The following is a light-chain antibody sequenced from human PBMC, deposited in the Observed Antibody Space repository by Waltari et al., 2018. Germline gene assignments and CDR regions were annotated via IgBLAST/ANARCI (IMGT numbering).Light chain of an antibody. Sequence: QSALTQPASVSGSPGQSITISCTGTSSDIGPYDYVAWYQQHPGKAPKLIIYYVSGRPSGIADRFSGSKSGNTASLTISGLQAYDEAFSYCSSYETSNIVVFGGGTKLTVL. CDR1: SSDIGPYDY. CDR3: SSYETSNIVV. V-gene: IGLV2-14*03. CDR2: YVS. J-gene: IGLJ2*01.